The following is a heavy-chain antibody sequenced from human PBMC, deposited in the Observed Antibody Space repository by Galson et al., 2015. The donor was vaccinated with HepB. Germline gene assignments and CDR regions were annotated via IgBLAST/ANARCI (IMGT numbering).Heavy chain of an antibody. D-gene: IGHD6-13*01. V-gene: IGHV7-4-1*02. CDR1: GYTFTSYA. CDR3: ARGDSSSWYAIDY. Sequence: SVKVSCKASGYTFTSYAMNWVRQAPGQGLEWMGCINTNTGNPTYAQGFTGRFVFSLDTSVSTAYLQISSLKAEDTAVYFCARGDSSSWYAIDYWGQGTLVTVSS. J-gene: IGHJ4*02. CDR2: INTNTGNP.